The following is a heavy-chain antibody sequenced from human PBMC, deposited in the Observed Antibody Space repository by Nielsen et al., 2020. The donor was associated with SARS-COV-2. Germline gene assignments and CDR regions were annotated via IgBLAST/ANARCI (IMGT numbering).Heavy chain of an antibody. V-gene: IGHV6-1*01. D-gene: IGHD6-13*01. J-gene: IGHJ4*02. CDR1: GDSFSSNSAA. CDR3: ARGTYSSTWYETGRRYYFDY. Sequence: SQTLSLTCAISGDSFSSNSAACNWIRQSPSRGLEWLGRTYYRSKWFNDYAVSVKSRIVINPDTSNNQFSLLLNSVTPEDTAVYYCARGTYSSTWYETGRRYYFDYWGQGTLVTVSS. CDR2: TYYRSKWFN.